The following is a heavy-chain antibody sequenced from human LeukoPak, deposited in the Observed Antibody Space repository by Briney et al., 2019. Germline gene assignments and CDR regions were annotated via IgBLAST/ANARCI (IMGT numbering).Heavy chain of an antibody. V-gene: IGHV3-11*06. CDR1: GFTFSDYY. CDR3: ARDRGVTMVRGVIIYDY. J-gene: IGHJ4*02. CDR2: ISSSSSYT. Sequence: PGGSLRLSCAASGFTFSDYYMSWIRQAPGKGLEWVSYISSSSSYTNYADSAKGRFTISRDNAKNSLYLQMNSPRAEDTAVYYCARDRGVTMVRGVIIYDYWGQGTLVTVSS. D-gene: IGHD3-10*01.